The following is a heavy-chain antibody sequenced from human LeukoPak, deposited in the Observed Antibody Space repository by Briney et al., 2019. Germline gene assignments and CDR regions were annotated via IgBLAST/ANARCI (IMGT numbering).Heavy chain of an antibody. CDR1: GFAFSSYG. CDR2: ISSSGSTI. CDR3: TSGIKLWLYDAFDI. V-gene: IGHV3-48*04. J-gene: IGHJ3*02. Sequence: PGGSLRLSCAASGFAFSSYGMHWVRQAPGKGLEWVSYISSSGSTIYYADSVKGRFTNSRDNAKNSLYLQMNSLRAEDTAVYYYTSGIKLWLYDAFDIWGQGTMVTVSS. D-gene: IGHD5-18*01.